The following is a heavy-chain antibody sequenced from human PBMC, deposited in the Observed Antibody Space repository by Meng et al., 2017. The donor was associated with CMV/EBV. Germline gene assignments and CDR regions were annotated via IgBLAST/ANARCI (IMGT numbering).Heavy chain of an antibody. J-gene: IGHJ6*02. Sequence: ASGYTFTGYHIHWVRQAPGQGLEWMVWINPNSGDTNYAQKFQGRVTVTRDTSISTAYMELSSLRSVDTAVYYCARGDIVTNYYGIDVWGQGTMVTVSS. V-gene: IGHV1-2*02. CDR3: ARGDIVTNYYGIDV. CDR2: INPNSGDT. D-gene: IGHD5-12*01. CDR1: GYTFTGYH.